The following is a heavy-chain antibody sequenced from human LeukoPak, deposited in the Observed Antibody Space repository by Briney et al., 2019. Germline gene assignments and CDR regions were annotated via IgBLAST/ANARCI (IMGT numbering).Heavy chain of an antibody. CDR1: GFTFSSYW. V-gene: IGHV3-7*01. CDR3: ARDPVQMPTVTTVSYYYMDV. Sequence: GGSLRLSCAASGFTFSSYWMSWVRQAPGKGLEWVANIKQEGSEKYYVDAVKGRFTIFRDNAKNSLYLQMNSLRAEDTAVYYCARDPVQMPTVTTVSYYYMDVWGKGTTVTVSS. J-gene: IGHJ6*03. D-gene: IGHD4-11*01. CDR2: IKQEGSEK.